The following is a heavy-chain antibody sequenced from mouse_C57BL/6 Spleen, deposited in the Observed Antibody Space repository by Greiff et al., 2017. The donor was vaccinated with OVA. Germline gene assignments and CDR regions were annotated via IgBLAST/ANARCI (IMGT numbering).Heavy chain of an antibody. CDR2: INPNNGGT. CDR1: GYTFTDYY. CDR3: ARDYYGSSPSYYAMDY. D-gene: IGHD1-1*01. Sequence: VQLKQSGPELVKPGASVKISCKASGYTFTDYYMNWVKQSHGKSLEWIGDINPNNGGTSYNQKFKGKATLTVDKSSSTAYMELRSLTSEDSAVYYCARDYYGSSPSYYAMDYWGQGTSVTVSS. J-gene: IGHJ4*01. V-gene: IGHV1-26*01.